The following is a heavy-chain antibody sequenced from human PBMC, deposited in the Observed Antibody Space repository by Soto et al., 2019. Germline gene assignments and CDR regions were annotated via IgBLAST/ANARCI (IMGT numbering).Heavy chain of an antibody. D-gene: IGHD1-1*01. V-gene: IGHV3-33*01. CDR2: IWYDGSNK. Sequence: QVQLVESGGGVVQPGRSLRLSCAASGFTFSSYGMHWVRQAPGKGLEWVAVIWYDGSNKYYADSVKGRFTISRDNSKNTLYLQMNSLRAEDTAVYYCARSVHLERTYGMDVWGQGTTVTVSS. CDR1: GFTFSSYG. CDR3: ARSVHLERTYGMDV. J-gene: IGHJ6*02.